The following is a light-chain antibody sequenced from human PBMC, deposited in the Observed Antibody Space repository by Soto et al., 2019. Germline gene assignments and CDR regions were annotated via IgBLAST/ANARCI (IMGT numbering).Light chain of an antibody. CDR3: QQYGTSPQT. V-gene: IGKV3-20*01. J-gene: IGKJ1*01. Sequence: EIVLTQSPGTLSLSQGERATLSCRASQSVTSNYLAWYQQKPGQAPGLLIYDTSTRASGVPDRFSGSGSGTEFTLTISRLEPEDFAVYYCQQYGTSPQTFGQGTKVDIK. CDR2: DTS. CDR1: QSVTSNY.